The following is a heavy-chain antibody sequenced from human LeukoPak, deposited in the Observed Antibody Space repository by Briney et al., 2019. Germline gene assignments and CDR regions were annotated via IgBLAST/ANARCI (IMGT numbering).Heavy chain of an antibody. CDR1: GGSFSGYY. CDR3: AVAYDDYYDSSGITLLY. V-gene: IGHV4-34*01. Sequence: PSETLSLTCAVFGGSFSGYYWTWIRQSPGKGLEWIGEISSGGNTNENPSLKSRVTISVDTSKSQFSLNLSSVTAADTAVYYCAVAYDDYYDSSGITLLYWGQGTLVTVSS. CDR2: ISSGGNT. J-gene: IGHJ4*02. D-gene: IGHD3-22*01.